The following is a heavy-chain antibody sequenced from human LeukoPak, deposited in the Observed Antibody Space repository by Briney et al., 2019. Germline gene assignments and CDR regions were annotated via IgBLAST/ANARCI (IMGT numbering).Heavy chain of an antibody. CDR2: IYYSGNT. CDR3: AREHCSGGSCTDSRFDP. D-gene: IGHD2-15*01. V-gene: IGHV4-39*07. Sequence: KPSETLSLTCTVSGGSISSSNFYWDWFRQPPGKGLEWIGNIYYSGNTYYNSSLKSRVTISVDTSKNQFSLKLTSVTAADMAVYYCAREHCSGGSCTDSRFDPWGQGTLVTVSS. J-gene: IGHJ5*02. CDR1: GGSISSSNFY.